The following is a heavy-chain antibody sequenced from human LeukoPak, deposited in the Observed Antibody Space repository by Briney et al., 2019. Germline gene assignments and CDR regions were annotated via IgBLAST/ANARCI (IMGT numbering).Heavy chain of an antibody. Sequence: ASVKVSCKASGYTFTGYYMHWVRQAPGQGLEWMGWINPNSGGTNYAQKFQGRVTMTRDTSISTAYMELSRLRSDDTDVYYCARAESRGWYTGWGYYYYGMDVWGQGTTVTVSS. CDR2: INPNSGGT. J-gene: IGHJ6*02. D-gene: IGHD6-19*01. V-gene: IGHV1-2*02. CDR1: GYTFTGYY. CDR3: ARAESRGWYTGWGYYYYGMDV.